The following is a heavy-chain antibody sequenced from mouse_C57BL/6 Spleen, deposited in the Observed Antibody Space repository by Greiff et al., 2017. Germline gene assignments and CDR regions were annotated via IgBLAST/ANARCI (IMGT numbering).Heavy chain of an antibody. CDR1: GYAFSSSW. D-gene: IGHD2-3*01. Sequence: QVQLQQSGPELVKPGASVKISCKASGYAFSSSWMHWVKQRPGKGLEWIGRIYPGDGDTNYNGKFKGKATLTADKSSSTAYMQRSSRTSEGSAVYLCVYDFGYWGKGTTLTVSS. CDR2: IYPGDGDT. V-gene: IGHV1-82*01. J-gene: IGHJ2*01. CDR3: VYDFGY.